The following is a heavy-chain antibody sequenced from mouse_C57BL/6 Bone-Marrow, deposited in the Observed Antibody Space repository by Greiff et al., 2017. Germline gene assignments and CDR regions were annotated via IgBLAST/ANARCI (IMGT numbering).Heavy chain of an antibody. J-gene: IGHJ2*01. CDR3: ARRRWAIYYFDY. CDR2: IDPSDSYT. CDR1: GYTFTSYW. D-gene: IGHD3-1*01. V-gene: IGHV1-50*01. Sequence: QVQLQQPGAELVKPGASVKLSCKASGYTFTSYWLQWVKQRPGQGLEWIGGIDPSDSYTNYNQKFKGKATLTVDTSSSTAYMQLSRLTSEDSAVYYGARRRWAIYYFDYGGQGTTLTVSS.